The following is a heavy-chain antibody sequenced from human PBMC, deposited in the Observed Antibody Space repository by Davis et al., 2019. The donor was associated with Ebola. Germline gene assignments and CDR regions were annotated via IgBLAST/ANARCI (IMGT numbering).Heavy chain of an antibody. D-gene: IGHD2-21*02. CDR1: GYTFARYW. J-gene: IGHJ4*02. CDR3: ARHECVADCSEFDV. CDR2: IDPGDSYV. V-gene: IGHV5-10-1*01. Sequence: GESLKISCQASGYTFARYWISWVRQRPGKGLEWMGKIDPGDSYVKYSPSFQGHVTFSADRSTSVVYLQWTSLEASDTATYYCARHECVADCSEFDVWGQGTRVTVSS.